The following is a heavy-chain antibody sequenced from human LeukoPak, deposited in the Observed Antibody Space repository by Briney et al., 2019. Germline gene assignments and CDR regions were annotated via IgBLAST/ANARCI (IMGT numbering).Heavy chain of an antibody. CDR1: GFTFSSHW. CDR2: IKQDGSET. V-gene: IGHV3-7*01. CDR3: ARDGEMPTIYFDY. D-gene: IGHD5-24*01. J-gene: IGHJ4*02. Sequence: PGGSLRLSCAVSGFTFSSHWMSWGRQAPGKGLEWVANIKQDGSETYYVDSVKGRFTISRDNAKNSLFLQMNSLRAEDTAVYYCARDGEMPTIYFDYWGQGTLVTVSS.